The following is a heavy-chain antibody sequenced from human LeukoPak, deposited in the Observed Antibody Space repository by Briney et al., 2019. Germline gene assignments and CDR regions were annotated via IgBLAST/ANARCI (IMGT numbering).Heavy chain of an antibody. CDR3: AREMDDNPRNWFFDL. J-gene: IGHJ2*01. V-gene: IGHV1-46*01. D-gene: IGHD1-14*01. Sequence: ASVKVSCKASGYTFISDYMHWVRQAPGQGLEWMGLIKPSGGGTNYAQKFQGRVTMTRDRSTTTVYMELSSLRSEDTAVYYCAREMDDNPRNWFFDLWGRGTLVTVSS. CDR1: GYTFISDY. CDR2: IKPSGGGT.